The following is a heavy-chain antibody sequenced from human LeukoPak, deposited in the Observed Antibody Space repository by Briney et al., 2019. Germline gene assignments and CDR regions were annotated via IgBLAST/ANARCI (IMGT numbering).Heavy chain of an antibody. J-gene: IGHJ4*02. CDR3: ARKIGGYSSGTSFIDY. CDR1: GYSISSGYY. V-gene: IGHV4-38-2*02. CDR2: IYHSGST. D-gene: IGHD6-19*01. Sequence: SETLSLTCTVSGYSISSGYYWGWIRQPPGKGLEWIGSIYHSGSTYYNPSLKSRVTISVDTSKNQFSLKLSSVTAADTAVYYCARKIGGYSSGTSFIDYWGQGTLVTVSS.